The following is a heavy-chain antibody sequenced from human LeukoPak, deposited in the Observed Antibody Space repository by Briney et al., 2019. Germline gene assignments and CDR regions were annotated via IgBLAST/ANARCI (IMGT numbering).Heavy chain of an antibody. CDR2: MSYSAGT. CDR3: ARHPAGYSSGWYVDY. Sequence: SETLSLTCTVSGGSISSYYWSWIRQPPGKGLEWIAYMSYSAGTNSNPSLKSRVTISVDPSKNQISLKVTSVTAADTAVYYCARHPAGYSSGWYVDYWGQGTLVTVSS. J-gene: IGHJ4*02. CDR1: GGSISSYY. V-gene: IGHV4-59*01. D-gene: IGHD6-19*01.